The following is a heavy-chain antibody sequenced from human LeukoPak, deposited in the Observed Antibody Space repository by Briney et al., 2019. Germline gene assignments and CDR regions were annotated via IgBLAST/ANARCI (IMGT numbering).Heavy chain of an antibody. D-gene: IGHD3-22*01. CDR2: ISSSSSYI. CDR1: GFTFSSYS. CDR3: AVSPSGYYYGVATY. Sequence: GGSLRLSCAASGFTFSSYSMNWVRQAPGKGLVGVSSISSSSSYIYYADSVMGRFTISRDNAKNSLYLQMNSLRAEDTAVYYCAVSPSGYYYGVATYWGQGTLVTVSS. V-gene: IGHV3-21*01. J-gene: IGHJ4*02.